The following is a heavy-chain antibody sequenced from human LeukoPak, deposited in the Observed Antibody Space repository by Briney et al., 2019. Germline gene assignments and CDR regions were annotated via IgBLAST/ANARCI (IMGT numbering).Heavy chain of an antibody. V-gene: IGHV1-18*01. J-gene: IGHJ4*02. CDR1: GYTFTSYG. Sequence: ASVKVSCKASGYTFTSYGISWVRQAPGQGLEWMGWISGYNGNTNYAQNLQGRVTMTTDTSTSTVYMELRSLRSEDTAVYYCARGYSSGWLDYWGQGTLVTVSS. CDR2: ISGYNGNT. D-gene: IGHD6-19*01. CDR3: ARGYSSGWLDY.